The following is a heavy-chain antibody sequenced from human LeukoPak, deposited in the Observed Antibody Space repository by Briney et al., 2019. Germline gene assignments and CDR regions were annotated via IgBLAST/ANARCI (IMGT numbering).Heavy chain of an antibody. CDR3: AKGYSSGFDY. CDR2: ISGSDGST. CDR1: GFTFSNYA. D-gene: IGHD6-19*01. J-gene: IGHJ4*02. V-gene: IGHV3-23*01. Sequence: GGSLRLSCTASGFTFSNYAMSWVRQAPGKGLEWVSTISGSDGSTYYADSVKGRFTISRDNAKNTLYLQMNSLRAEDTAVYYCAKGYSSGFDYWGQGTLVTVSS.